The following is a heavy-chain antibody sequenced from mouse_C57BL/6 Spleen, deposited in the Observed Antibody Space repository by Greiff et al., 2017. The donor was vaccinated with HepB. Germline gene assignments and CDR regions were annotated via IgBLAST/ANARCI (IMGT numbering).Heavy chain of an antibody. V-gene: IGHV1-80*01. J-gene: IGHJ2*01. CDR3: ARDYYGSSFIDY. D-gene: IGHD1-1*01. Sequence: VQLQQSGAELVKPGASVKISCKASGYAFSSYWMNWVKQRPGKGLEWIGQMYPGDGDTNYNGKFKGKATLTADKSSSTAYMQLSSLTSDDSAVYCCARDYYGSSFIDYWGQGTTLTVSS. CDR1: GYAFSSYW. CDR2: MYPGDGDT.